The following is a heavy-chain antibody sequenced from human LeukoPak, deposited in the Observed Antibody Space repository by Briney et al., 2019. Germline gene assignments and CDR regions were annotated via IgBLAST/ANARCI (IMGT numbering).Heavy chain of an antibody. CDR2: ISGSGGST. V-gene: IGHV3-23*01. CDR3: ARRKQWLEAPRFDY. CDR1: GFTFSSYA. J-gene: IGHJ4*02. Sequence: PGGSLRLSCAASGFTFSSYAMSWVRQAPGKGLEWVSAISGSGGSTYYADSVKGRFTISRDNSKNTLYLQMNSLRAEDTAVYYCARRKQWLEAPRFDYWGQGTLVTVSS. D-gene: IGHD6-19*01.